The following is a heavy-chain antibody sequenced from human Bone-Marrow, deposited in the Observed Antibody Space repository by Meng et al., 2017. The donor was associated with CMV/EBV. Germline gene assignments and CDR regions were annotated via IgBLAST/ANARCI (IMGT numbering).Heavy chain of an antibody. D-gene: IGHD2-2*01. CDR3: ARSSAGVVYANAADIVVVPAAIAGYYYYYYGMDV. J-gene: IGHJ6*02. Sequence: SSVNVSCKASGGTFSSYAISWVRQAPGQGLEWMGGIIPIFGTANNAQKFQGRVTITTDESTSTAYMELSSLRSEDTAVYYCARSSAGVVYANAADIVVVPAAIAGYYYYYYGMDVWGQGTTVTVSS. CDR1: GGTFSSYA. V-gene: IGHV1-69*05. CDR2: IIPIFGTA.